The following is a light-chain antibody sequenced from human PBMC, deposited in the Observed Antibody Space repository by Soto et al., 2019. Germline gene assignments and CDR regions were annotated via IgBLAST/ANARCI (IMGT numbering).Light chain of an antibody. CDR3: SPYTSSSPYV. J-gene: IGLJ1*01. CDR2: EVS. V-gene: IGLV2-18*02. CDR1: SSDVGSYNR. Sequence: QSALTQPPSVSGSPGQSVTISCTGTSSDVGSYNRVSWYQQPPGTAPKLMIYEVSNRPSGVPDRFSGSKSGNTASLTISGLQAEDEADYYCSPYTSSSPYVFGTGTKVTVL.